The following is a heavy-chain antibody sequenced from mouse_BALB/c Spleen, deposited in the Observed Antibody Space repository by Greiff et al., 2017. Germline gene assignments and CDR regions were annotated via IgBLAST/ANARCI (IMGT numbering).Heavy chain of an antibody. CDR1: GFNIKDTY. Sequence: VQLQQSGAELVKPGASVKLSCTASGFNIKDTYMHWVKQRPEQGLEWIGRIDPANGNTKYDPKFQGKATITADTSSNTAYLQLSSLTSEDTAVYYCASGETFGPLFAYWGQGTLVTVSA. J-gene: IGHJ3*01. CDR3: ASGETFGPLFAY. V-gene: IGHV14-3*02. D-gene: IGHD3-1*01. CDR2: IDPANGNT.